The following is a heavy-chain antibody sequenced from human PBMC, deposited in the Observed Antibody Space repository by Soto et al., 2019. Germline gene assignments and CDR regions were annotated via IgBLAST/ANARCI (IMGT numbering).Heavy chain of an antibody. CDR1: GGSISSYY. J-gene: IGHJ5*02. D-gene: IGHD1-26*01. V-gene: IGHV4-59*08. CDR2: IYNSGST. Sequence: PSETLSLTCTVSGGSISSYYWSWIRQSPGKGLEWIGDIYNSGSTNYNPSLKSRVTISVDTSKNHFSLKLSSVTAAGTAVYYCATQEVGGSYVYTFDPWGQGTLVTVSS. CDR3: ATQEVGGSYVYTFDP.